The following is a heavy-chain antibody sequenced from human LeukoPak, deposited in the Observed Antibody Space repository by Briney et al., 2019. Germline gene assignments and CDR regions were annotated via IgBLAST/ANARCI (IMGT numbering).Heavy chain of an antibody. J-gene: IGHJ4*02. CDR1: GFTFSSYA. CDR3: AKGGSDYDDHGYSFDY. Sequence: GGSLRLSCAASGFTFSSYAMSWVRQAPGKGLEWVSAISSSGGNTHYADSVKGRFTISRDNSKNTLYLQMNSLRAEDTAVYYCAKGGSDYDDHGYSFDYWGQGALVTVSS. D-gene: IGHD1-26*01. CDR2: ISSSGGNT. V-gene: IGHV3-23*01.